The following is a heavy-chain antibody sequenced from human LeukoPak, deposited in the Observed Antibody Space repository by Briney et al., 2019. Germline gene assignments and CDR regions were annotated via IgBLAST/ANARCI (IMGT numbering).Heavy chain of an antibody. D-gene: IGHD1-26*01. CDR2: INPNSGGT. CDR1: GYTFTGYY. CDR3: AREGRWELLASEAKFLDY. V-gene: IGHV1-2*04. Sequence: ASVKVSCKASGYTFTGYYMHWVRQAPGQGLEWMGWINPNSGGTNYAQKFQGWVTMTRDTSISTAYMELSRLRSDDTAVYYCAREGRWELLASEAKFLDYWGQGTLVTVSS. J-gene: IGHJ4*02.